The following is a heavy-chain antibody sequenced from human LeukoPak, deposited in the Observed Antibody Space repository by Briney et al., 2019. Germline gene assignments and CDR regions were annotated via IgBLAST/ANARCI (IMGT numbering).Heavy chain of an antibody. CDR2: IRYDGSNK. CDR3: AKDLTVTTGY. Sequence: GGSLRLSCAAPGFTFSSYGMHWVRQAPGKGLEWVAFIRYDGSNKYYADSVRGRFTISRDNSKNTLYLQMNSLRAEDTAVYYCAKDLTVTTGYWGQGTLVTVSS. J-gene: IGHJ4*02. D-gene: IGHD4-11*01. V-gene: IGHV3-30*02. CDR1: GFTFSSYG.